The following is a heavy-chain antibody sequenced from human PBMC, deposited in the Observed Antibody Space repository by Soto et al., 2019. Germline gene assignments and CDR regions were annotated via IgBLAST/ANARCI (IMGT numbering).Heavy chain of an antibody. CDR2: ISGSGGST. J-gene: IGHJ4*02. D-gene: IGHD2-15*01. CDR1: GFTFSSYA. Sequence: HPGGSLRLSCAASGFTFSSYAMSWVRQAPGKGLEWVSAISGSGGSTYYADSVKGRFTISRDNSKNTLYLQMNSLRAEDTAVYYCALQVVPNRPVGYWGQGTLVTVSS. CDR3: ALQVVPNRPVGY. V-gene: IGHV3-23*01.